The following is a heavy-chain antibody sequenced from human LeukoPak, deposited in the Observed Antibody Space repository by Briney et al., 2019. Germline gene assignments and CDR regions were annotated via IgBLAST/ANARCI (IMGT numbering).Heavy chain of an antibody. V-gene: IGHV3-23*01. Sequence: GGTLRLSCAASGFTFSIYGMSWVRQAPGKGLEWVSSITTSGNNTYYADSVKGRFTISRDNSKNTLYLQMNSLRAEDTAVYYCAKDGYYDSSAYYYVRYFDLWGRGTLVTVSS. J-gene: IGHJ2*01. CDR2: ITTSGNNT. D-gene: IGHD3-22*01. CDR1: GFTFSIYG. CDR3: AKDGYYDSSAYYYVRYFDL.